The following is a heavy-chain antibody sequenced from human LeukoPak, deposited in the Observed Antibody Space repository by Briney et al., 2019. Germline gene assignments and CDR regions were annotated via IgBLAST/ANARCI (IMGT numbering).Heavy chain of an antibody. V-gene: IGHV1-2*02. CDR2: INPNSGGT. Sequence: GASVKVSCKASGYTFTSYDINWVRQATGQGLEWMGWINPNSGGTNYAQKFQGRVTMTRDTSISTAYMELSRLRSDDTAVYYCARKVLPYRVEGDNWFDPWGQGTLVTVSS. CDR3: ARKVLPYRVEGDNWFDP. CDR1: GYTFTSYD. D-gene: IGHD1-26*01. J-gene: IGHJ5*02.